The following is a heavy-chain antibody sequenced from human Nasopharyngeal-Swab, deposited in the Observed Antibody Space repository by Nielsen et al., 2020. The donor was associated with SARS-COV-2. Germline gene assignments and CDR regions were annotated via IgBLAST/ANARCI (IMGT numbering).Heavy chain of an antibody. J-gene: IGHJ5*02. CDR3: ARGVMGGRFDP. CDR2: INPNSGGT. CDR1: GYTFTGHY. Sequence: ASVKVSCKASGYTFTGHYIHWVRQAPAQGLEWMGWINPNSGGTNYAQKFQGRVTMTRDTSISTAYMELSSLRSEDTAVYYCARGVMGGRFDPWGQGTLVTVSS. V-gene: IGHV1-2*02. D-gene: IGHD2-8*01.